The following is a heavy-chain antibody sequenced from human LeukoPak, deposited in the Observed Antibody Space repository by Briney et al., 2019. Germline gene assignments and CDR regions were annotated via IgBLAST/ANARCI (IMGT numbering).Heavy chain of an antibody. CDR3: ARDYYYDSSGYWDYYFDY. CDR1: GFIFSKFG. J-gene: IGHJ4*02. Sequence: GGSLRLSCAASGFIFSKFGMHWVRQAPGKGLEWVAVIWYDGSNKYYADSVKGRFTISRDNSKNTLYLEMNSLRAEDTAVYYCARDYYYDSSGYWDYYFDYWGQGTLVSVSS. V-gene: IGHV3-33*08. CDR2: IWYDGSNK. D-gene: IGHD3-22*01.